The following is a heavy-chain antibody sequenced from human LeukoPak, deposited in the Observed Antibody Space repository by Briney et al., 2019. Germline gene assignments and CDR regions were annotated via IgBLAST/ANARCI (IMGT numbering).Heavy chain of an antibody. D-gene: IGHD3-9*01. Sequence: AWSLRLSCAASGFTFSHFAKSRVRQAPRNGRDWLSTVSDAGSRTYYVDSVRGGFTISRDNSKNTLYLQMNSLRAEDTAVYHCAKHPYRYPYSGMDVWGQGTTVTVSS. V-gene: IGHV3-23*01. CDR3: AKHPYRYPYSGMDV. J-gene: IGHJ6*02. CDR2: VSDAGSRT. CDR1: GFTFSHFA.